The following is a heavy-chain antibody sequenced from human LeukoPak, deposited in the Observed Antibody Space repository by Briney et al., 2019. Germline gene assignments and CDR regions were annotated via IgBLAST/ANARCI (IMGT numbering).Heavy chain of an antibody. CDR2: INPDSGAT. J-gene: IGHJ4*02. CDR1: GYTFTDYY. Sequence: ASVKVSCKASGYTFTDYYIYWVRQAPGQGLEWMGWINPDSGATNYAQKFQGRVTMTTDTSTSTAYMELRSLRSGDTAVYYCARDGRYNLNYADYWGQGTLVTVSS. V-gene: IGHV1-2*02. D-gene: IGHD1-20*01. CDR3: ARDGRYNLNYADY.